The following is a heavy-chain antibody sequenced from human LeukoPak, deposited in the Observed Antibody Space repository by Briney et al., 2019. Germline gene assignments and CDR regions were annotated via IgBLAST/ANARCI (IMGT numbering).Heavy chain of an antibody. Sequence: ASVKVSCKESGYTFTSYYMHWVRQAPGQGLEWMGIINPSGGSTSYAQKFQGRVTMTRDTSTSTVYMELSSLRSEDTAVYYCARDLNNYYGFPILYYYYYMDVWGKGTTVTISS. CDR3: ARDLNNYYGFPILYYYYYMDV. J-gene: IGHJ6*03. V-gene: IGHV1-46*01. D-gene: IGHD3-10*01. CDR1: GYTFTSYY. CDR2: INPSGGST.